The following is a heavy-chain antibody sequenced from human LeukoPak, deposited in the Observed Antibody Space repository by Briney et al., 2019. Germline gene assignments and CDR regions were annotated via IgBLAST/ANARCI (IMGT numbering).Heavy chain of an antibody. D-gene: IGHD2-8*01. CDR1: GGTFSSYA. V-gene: IGHV1-2*02. J-gene: IGHJ5*02. CDR3: ARTGYCTNGVCPNWFDP. CDR2: INPNSGGT. Sequence: GASVKVSCKASGGTFSSYAISWVRQAPGQGLEWMGWINPNSGGTNYAQKFQGRVTMTRDTSISTAYMELSRLRSDDTAVYYCARTGYCTNGVCPNWFDPWGQGTLVTVSS.